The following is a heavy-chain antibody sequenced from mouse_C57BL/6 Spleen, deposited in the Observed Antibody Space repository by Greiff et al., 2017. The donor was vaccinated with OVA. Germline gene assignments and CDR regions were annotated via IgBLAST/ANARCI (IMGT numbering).Heavy chain of an antibody. D-gene: IGHD1-1*01. V-gene: IGHV1-18*01. J-gene: IGHJ1*03. CDR3: ARRLLRYWYVDV. Sequence: EVKLMESGPELVKPGASVKIPCKASGYTFTDYNMDWVKQSHGKSLEWIGDINPNNGGTIYNQKFKGKATLTVDKSSRTAYMELRSLTSEDTAVYYCARRLLRYWYVDVWGTGTTVTVSS. CDR2: INPNNGGT. CDR1: GYTFTDYN.